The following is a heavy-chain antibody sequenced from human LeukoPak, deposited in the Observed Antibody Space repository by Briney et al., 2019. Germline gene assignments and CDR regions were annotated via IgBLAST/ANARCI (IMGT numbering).Heavy chain of an antibody. CDR3: ARDRIHPDSPGIAAAPRAWFDP. D-gene: IGHD6-13*01. J-gene: IGHJ5*02. CDR2: IIPIFVTA. Sequence: SVKGSCKASGGTFTSYAISWVRQAPGQRLECIGGIIPIFVTANHAQQFQGRVTITTDESTSTAYMELSSLRSEDTAVYYCARDRIHPDSPGIAAAPRAWFDPWGQGTLVTVSS. CDR1: GGTFTSYA. V-gene: IGHV1-69*05.